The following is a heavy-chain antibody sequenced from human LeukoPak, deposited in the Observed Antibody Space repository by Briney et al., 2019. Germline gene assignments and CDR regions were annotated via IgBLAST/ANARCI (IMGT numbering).Heavy chain of an antibody. CDR2: IYYSGST. V-gene: IGHV4-39*07. D-gene: IGHD3-22*01. CDR3: ASFNYYDSSGLDY. J-gene: IGHJ4*02. Sequence: SETLSLTCTVSGGSINSSIYYWGWIRQPPGKGLEWIGNIYYSGSTYYNPSLKSRVTISVDTSKNQFSLKLNSVTAADTAVYYCASFNYYDSSGLDYWGQGTLVTVSS. CDR1: GGSINSSIYY.